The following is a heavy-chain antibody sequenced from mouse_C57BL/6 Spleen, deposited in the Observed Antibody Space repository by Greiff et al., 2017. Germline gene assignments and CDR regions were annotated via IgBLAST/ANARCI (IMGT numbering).Heavy chain of an antibody. J-gene: IGHJ1*03. Sequence: QVQLQQSGAELVKPGASVKLSCKASGYTFTEYTIHWVKQRSGQGLEWIGWFYPGSGSIKYNEKFKDKATLTADKSSSTVYMELSRLTSEDSAVYFCARHEAGYYGSSGEWYFDVWGTGTTVTVSS. D-gene: IGHD1-1*01. CDR3: ARHEAGYYGSSGEWYFDV. CDR2: FYPGSGSI. V-gene: IGHV1-62-2*01. CDR1: GYTFTEYT.